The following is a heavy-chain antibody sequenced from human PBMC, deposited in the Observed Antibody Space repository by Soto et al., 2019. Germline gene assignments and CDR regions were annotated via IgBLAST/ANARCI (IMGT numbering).Heavy chain of an antibody. Sequence: QVQLVESGGGVVQPGRSLRLSCAASGFTFSSYGMHWVRQAPGKGLEWVAVISYDGSNKYYADSVKGRFTISRDNSKNTLYLQMNSLRAEDTAVYYCAKGGSTSWGDDHYFDIWGQGTMVTVSS. J-gene: IGHJ3*02. CDR3: AKGGSTSWGDDHYFDI. CDR2: ISYDGSNK. V-gene: IGHV3-30*18. CDR1: GFTFSSYG. D-gene: IGHD2-2*01.